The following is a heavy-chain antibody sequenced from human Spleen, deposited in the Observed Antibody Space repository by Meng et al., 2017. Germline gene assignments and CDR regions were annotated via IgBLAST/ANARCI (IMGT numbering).Heavy chain of an antibody. V-gene: IGHV3-20*04. CDR1: GFTFGDYG. CDR3: AKQHITMIVVVSRLDYFDY. J-gene: IGHJ4*02. CDR2: INWNGGST. D-gene: IGHD3-22*01. Sequence: GESLKISCAASGFTFGDYGMSWVRQAPGKGLEWVSGINWNGGSTGYADSVKGRFTISRDNAKNSLYLQMNSLRAEDTALYYCAKQHITMIVVVSRLDYFDYWGQGTLVTVSS.